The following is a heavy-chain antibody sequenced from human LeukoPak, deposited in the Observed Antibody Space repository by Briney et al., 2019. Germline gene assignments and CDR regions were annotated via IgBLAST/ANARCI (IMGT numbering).Heavy chain of an antibody. CDR2: IYYSGST. J-gene: IGHJ5*02. D-gene: IGHD6-13*01. CDR1: GGSISSYY. V-gene: IGHV4-59*12. Sequence: SETLSLTCTVSGGSISSYYWSWIRQPPGKGLEWIGYIYYSGSTNYNPSLKSRVTISVDTSKNQFSLKLSSVTAADTAVYYCARDLGSASSSPPPWWFDPWGQGTLVTVSS. CDR3: ARDLGSASSSPPPWWFDP.